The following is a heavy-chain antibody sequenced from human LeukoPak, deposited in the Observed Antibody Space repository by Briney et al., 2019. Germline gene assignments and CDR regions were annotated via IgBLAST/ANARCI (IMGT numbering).Heavy chain of an antibody. CDR1: GYTFTSYG. J-gene: IGHJ4*02. D-gene: IGHD1-26*01. Sequence: ASVKVSCKASGYTFTSYGISGVRQAPGQGLEWMGWISAYNGNTDYAQKFQGRVTMTTDTSTSTAYMEVRSLRSDDTAVYYCARAYSGSYNYYWGQGTLVTVSS. CDR3: ARAYSGSYNYY. V-gene: IGHV1-18*01. CDR2: ISAYNGNT.